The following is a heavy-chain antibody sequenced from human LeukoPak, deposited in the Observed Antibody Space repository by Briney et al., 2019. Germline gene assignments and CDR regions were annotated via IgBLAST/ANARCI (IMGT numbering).Heavy chain of an antibody. CDR3: AKDTTFYYDSSGYLFDY. CDR1: GFIFSNQW. D-gene: IGHD3-22*01. Sequence: GGSLRLSCAASGFIFSNQWMHWVRQAPGKGLVWVSRSKADGSSTTYADSVKGRFTISRDNAKDTLYLQMNSLTAEDTAVYYCAKDTTFYYDSSGYLFDYWGQGTLVTVSS. J-gene: IGHJ4*02. V-gene: IGHV3-74*01. CDR2: SKADGSST.